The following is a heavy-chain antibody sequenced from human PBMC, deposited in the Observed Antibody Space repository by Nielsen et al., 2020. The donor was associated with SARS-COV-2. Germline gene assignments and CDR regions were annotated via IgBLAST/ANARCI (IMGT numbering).Heavy chain of an antibody. CDR3: ARELLPGFDY. J-gene: IGHJ4*02. CDR2: IYYSGST. CDR1: GGSISSGGYY. V-gene: IGHV4-31*03. Sequence: SETLSLTCTVSGGSISSGGYYWSWIRQHPGKGLEWIGYIYYSGSTYYNPSLKSRVTISVDTSKNQFSLKLTSVTAADTAVYYCARELLPGFDYWGQGTLVTVSS. D-gene: IGHD2/OR15-2a*01.